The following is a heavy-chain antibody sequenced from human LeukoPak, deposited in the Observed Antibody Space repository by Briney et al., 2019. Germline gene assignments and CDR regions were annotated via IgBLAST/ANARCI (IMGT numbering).Heavy chain of an antibody. CDR3: ARARMVATIFDY. V-gene: IGHV3-11*01. CDR1: GFTFSDYY. D-gene: IGHD5-12*01. CDR2: ISSSGSTI. J-gene: IGHJ4*02. Sequence: GGSLRLSCAASGFTFSDYYMSWIRQAPGKGLEGVSYISSSGSTIYYADSVKGRFTISRDNAKNSLYLQMNSLRAEDTAVYYCARARMVATIFDYWGQGTLVTVSS.